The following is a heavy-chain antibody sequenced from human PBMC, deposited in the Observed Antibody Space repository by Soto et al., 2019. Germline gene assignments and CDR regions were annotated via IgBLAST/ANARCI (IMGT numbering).Heavy chain of an antibody. V-gene: IGHV1-3*01. D-gene: IGHD2-15*01. Sequence: GASVKVSCQASGYTFINSAMYWVRQAPGQKLECVGWINAGNGNTKYSQKFQDRVTITRDTSANTAYMELRSLRSDDTAVYYCTRVVAAAPVYYGMDVWGQGTTVTVSS. J-gene: IGHJ6*02. CDR1: GYTFINSA. CDR3: TRVVAAAPVYYGMDV. CDR2: INAGNGNT.